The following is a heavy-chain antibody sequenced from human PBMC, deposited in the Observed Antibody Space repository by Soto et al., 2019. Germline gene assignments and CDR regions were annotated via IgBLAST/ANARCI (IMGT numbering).Heavy chain of an antibody. CDR2: MNPSGGNR. D-gene: IGHD1-26*01. J-gene: IGHJ6*02. CDR3: AVIVGRPSSHYHMGV. Sequence: QVQLEQSGAEVKEPGASVKVSCKASGYSFTSRDVNWVRQAPGQGLEWMGWMNPSGGNRGYPQKFQGRVTMTGDNSMSTAYMELSSLTSEDTAVYYCAVIVGRPSSHYHMGVWGQGTSVTVSS. V-gene: IGHV1-8*01. CDR1: GYSFTSRD.